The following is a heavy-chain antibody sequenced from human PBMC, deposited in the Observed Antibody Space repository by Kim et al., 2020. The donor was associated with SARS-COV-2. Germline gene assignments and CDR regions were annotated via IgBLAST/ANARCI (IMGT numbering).Heavy chain of an antibody. CDR1: GYSISSGYY. V-gene: IGHV4-38-2*02. CDR3: ARAGGYSYGFYYYYYGMDV. J-gene: IGHJ6*02. D-gene: IGHD5-18*01. CDR2: IYHSGST. Sequence: SETLSLTCTVSGYSISSGYYWGWIRQPPGKGLEWIGSIYHSGSTYYNPSLKSRVTISVDTSKNQFSLKLSSVTAADTAVYYCARAGGYSYGFYYYYYGMDVWGQGTKVTVSS.